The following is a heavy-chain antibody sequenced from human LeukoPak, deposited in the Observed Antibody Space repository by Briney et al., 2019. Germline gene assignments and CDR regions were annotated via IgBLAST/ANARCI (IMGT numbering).Heavy chain of an antibody. V-gene: IGHV1-69*05. J-gene: IGHJ3*02. CDR2: IVPIFGTA. D-gene: IGHD3-22*01. CDR3: ARDRRRITMIVVVTYLPHDAFDI. CDR1: GGTFSSYA. Sequence: SVKVSCKASGGTFSSYAISWVRQAPGQGLEWMGGIVPIFGTANYAQKFQGRVTITTDESTSTAYMELSSLRSEDTAVYYCARDRRRITMIVVVTYLPHDAFDIWGQGTMVTVSS.